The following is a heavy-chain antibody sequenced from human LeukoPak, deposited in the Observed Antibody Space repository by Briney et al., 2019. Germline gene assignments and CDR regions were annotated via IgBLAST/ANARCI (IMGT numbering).Heavy chain of an antibody. Sequence: SQTLSLTCTASGASITSGDYFWSWIRQPPGRGLEWIGYIYRTETTSYSPSLKSRVTISVEGSKNQFSLKVKSVTAADTAVYYCARAGEYDFWSGHTNWFDPWGQGTPVTVSS. CDR1: GASITSGDYF. D-gene: IGHD3-3*01. J-gene: IGHJ5*02. V-gene: IGHV4-30-2*01. CDR3: ARAGEYDFWSGHTNWFDP. CDR2: IYRTETT.